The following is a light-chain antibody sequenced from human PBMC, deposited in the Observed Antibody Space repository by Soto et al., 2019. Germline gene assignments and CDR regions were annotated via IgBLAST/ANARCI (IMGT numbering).Light chain of an antibody. CDR2: GAS. V-gene: IGKV3-20*01. Sequence: PGERATLSCRASQSVSNNFLAWYQQKPGQAPRLLIHGASTRASGIPDSFSGSGSGTDFILTISRLEPEDFAVYYCQQYGSSPVTFGQGTQLDIK. CDR1: QSVSNNF. J-gene: IGKJ5*01. CDR3: QQYGSSPVT.